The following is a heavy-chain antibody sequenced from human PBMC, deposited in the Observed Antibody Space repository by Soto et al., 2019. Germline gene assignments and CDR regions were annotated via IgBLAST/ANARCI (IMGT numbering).Heavy chain of an antibody. V-gene: IGHV3-30*18. D-gene: IGHD3-10*01. J-gene: IGHJ5*02. CDR1: GFTFSSYG. Sequence: VGSLRLSCAASGFTFSSYGMHWVRQAPGKGLEWVAVISHDGSNKYYADSVKGRFTISRDNSKNTLYLQMNSLRAEDTAVYYCAKHGLCFGELPGFWFDPWGQGTLVTVSS. CDR3: AKHGLCFGELPGFWFDP. CDR2: ISHDGSNK.